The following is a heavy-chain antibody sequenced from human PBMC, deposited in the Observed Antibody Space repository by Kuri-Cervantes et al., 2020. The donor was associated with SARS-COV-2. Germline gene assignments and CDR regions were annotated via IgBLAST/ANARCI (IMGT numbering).Heavy chain of an antibody. V-gene: IGHV4-61*02. D-gene: IGHD6-13*01. CDR1: GGSIDSDSYY. J-gene: IGHJ6*03. Sequence: SETRSLTCTVSGGSIDSDSYYWSWIRQPAGKGLEWIGRIYTSGTTNYSPSHKRRVTISADTSKNQFSLRLTSVTAADSAVYYCTRDFHASSWYYYMDVWGKGTTVTVSS. CDR2: IYTSGTT. CDR3: TRDFHASSWYYYMDV.